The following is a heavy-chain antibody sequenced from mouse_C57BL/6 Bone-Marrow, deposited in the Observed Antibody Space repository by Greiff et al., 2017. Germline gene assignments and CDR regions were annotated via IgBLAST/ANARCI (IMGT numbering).Heavy chain of an antibody. V-gene: IGHV1-64*01. D-gene: IGHD2-3*01. CDR3: ASYDGYYLDY. Sequence: VQLQQPGAELVKPGASVKLSCKASGYTFTSYWMHWVKQRPGQGLEWIGMIHPNSGSTNYNEKFKSKATLTVDTSSSTAYMQLSSLTSEDSVVYYCASYDGYYLDYWGQGTTLTVSS. CDR2: IHPNSGST. J-gene: IGHJ2*01. CDR1: GYTFTSYW.